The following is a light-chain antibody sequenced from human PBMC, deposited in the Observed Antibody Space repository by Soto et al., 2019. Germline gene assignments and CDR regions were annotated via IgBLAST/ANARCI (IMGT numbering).Light chain of an antibody. CDR2: SDN. J-gene: IGLJ1*01. V-gene: IGLV1-40*01. Sequence: QSVLTLPPSVSRAPGQRVTISCTGSSSNIGAGYVVHWYQQLPGAAPKLLIFSDNNRPSGVPDRFSGSKSGTSASLAITGLRAEDEADYYCQSYDNNSDYVFGTGTKVTVL. CDR3: QSYDNNSDYV. CDR1: SSNIGAGYV.